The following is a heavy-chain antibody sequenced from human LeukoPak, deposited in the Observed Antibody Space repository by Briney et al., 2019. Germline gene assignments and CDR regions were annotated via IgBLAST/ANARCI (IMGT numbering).Heavy chain of an antibody. CDR3: ASVDIWVAGTACYVY. Sequence: ASVKVSCKASGYTFTSYGISWVRQAPGQGLELMGWIIAYNGNTNYSQKLQGRVTMTTDTSTSTAYMELRSLRSDDTAVYYCASVDIWVAGTACYVYWGQGTLVTVSS. CDR2: IIAYNGNT. CDR1: GYTFTSYG. V-gene: IGHV1-18*01. D-gene: IGHD6-19*01. J-gene: IGHJ4*02.